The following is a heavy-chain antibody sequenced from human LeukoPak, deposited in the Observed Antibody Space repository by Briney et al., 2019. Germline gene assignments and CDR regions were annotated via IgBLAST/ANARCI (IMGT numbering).Heavy chain of an antibody. D-gene: IGHD1-26*01. J-gene: IGHJ3*02. V-gene: IGHV4-4*02. CDR1: GGSISSSNW. CDR3: ARDKFPLVGATGDDALDI. Sequence: PSGTLSLTCAVSGGSISSSNWWSWVRQPPGKGLEWIGEIYHSGSTNYNPSLKSRVTISVDKSKNQFSLKLSSVTAADTAVYYCARDKFPLVGATGDDALDIWGQGTMVAVSS. CDR2: IYHSGST.